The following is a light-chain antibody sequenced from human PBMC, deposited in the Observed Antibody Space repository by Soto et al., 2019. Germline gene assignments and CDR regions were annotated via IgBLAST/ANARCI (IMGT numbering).Light chain of an antibody. J-gene: IGLJ1*01. CDR1: SSDIGSYNY. CDR2: DVT. CDR3: SSYKSTSTPYV. V-gene: IGLV2-14*03. Sequence: QYALTQPASVSGSPGQSITISCTGTSSDIGSYNYVSWYQQHPGKAPKLIIYDVTNRPAGISSRFSASKSGDTASLTISVLQADDEADYFCSSYKSTSTPYVFGTGTKVTVL.